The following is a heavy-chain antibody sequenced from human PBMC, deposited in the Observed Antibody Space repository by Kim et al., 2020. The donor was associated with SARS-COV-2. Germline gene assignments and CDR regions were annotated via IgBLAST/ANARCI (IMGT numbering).Heavy chain of an antibody. V-gene: IGHV4-30-2*04. CDR3: ASFSSPDY. J-gene: IGHJ4*02. Sequence: SGSTYYNPSLKRRVTISVDTSKNQFSLKLSSVTAADTAVYYCASFSSPDYWGQGTLVTVSS. D-gene: IGHD2-2*01. CDR2: SGST.